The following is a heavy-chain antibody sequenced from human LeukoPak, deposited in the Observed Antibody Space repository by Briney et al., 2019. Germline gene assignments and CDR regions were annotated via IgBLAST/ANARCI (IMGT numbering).Heavy chain of an antibody. V-gene: IGHV3-21*01. J-gene: IGHJ3*02. CDR2: ISSSSSYI. Sequence: GGSLRLSCAASGFTFSSYSMNWFRQAPGKGLEWVSSISSSSSYIYYADSVKGRFTISRDNAKNSLYLQMNSLRAEDTAVYYCARLVVAVAGTVSGAFDIWGQGTMVTVSS. CDR3: ARLVVAVAGTVSGAFDI. D-gene: IGHD6-19*01. CDR1: GFTFSSYS.